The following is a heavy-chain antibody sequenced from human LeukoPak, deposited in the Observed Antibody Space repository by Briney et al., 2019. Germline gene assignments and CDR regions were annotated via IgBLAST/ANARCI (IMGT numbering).Heavy chain of an antibody. CDR3: AKGTSYNWHDGWFDP. CDR1: GFTFSNYA. J-gene: IGHJ5*02. D-gene: IGHD1-20*01. CDR2: ISFDGSNK. Sequence: GRSLRLSCAASGFTFSNYAMHWVRQAPGKGLEWVSIISFDGSNKYYADSVKGRFTISRDNSKNTLYLQMNSLRAEDTAVYYCAKGTSYNWHDGWFDPGGNGILVSVSS. V-gene: IGHV3-30*18.